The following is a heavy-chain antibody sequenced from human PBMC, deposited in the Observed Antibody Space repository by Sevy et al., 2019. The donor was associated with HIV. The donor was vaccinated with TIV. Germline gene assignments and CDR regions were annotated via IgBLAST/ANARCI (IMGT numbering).Heavy chain of an antibody. D-gene: IGHD2-2*01. J-gene: IGHJ4*02. CDR3: ATNGRYTTSWPHFDY. CDR1: GFIFSNYG. V-gene: IGHV3-33*01. Sequence: GGSLRLSCAASGFIFSNYGMHWVRQAPGKGLERLAVIWYDGSQEYYADSVKGRFTVSRDNSKNTLYLQMNSLRAEDTAVYYCATNGRYTTSWPHFDYWGQGTLVTVSS. CDR2: IWYDGSQE.